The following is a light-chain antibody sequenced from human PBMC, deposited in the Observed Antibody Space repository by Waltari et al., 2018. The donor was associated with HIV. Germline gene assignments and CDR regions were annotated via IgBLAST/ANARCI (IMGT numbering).Light chain of an antibody. CDR2: KDD. V-gene: IGLV1-47*01. J-gene: IGLJ3*02. CDR3: AAWDDSLSGVA. Sequence: QSVLTQAPSASGTPGQRVTISCSGSSSNIGSTYVYWYQQSPGCAPKLRVDKDDQGPSVVPERVAGSKSGTSASLAISGLRSEDEAVYYCAAWDDSLSGVAFGGGTNVTVL. CDR1: SSNIGSTY.